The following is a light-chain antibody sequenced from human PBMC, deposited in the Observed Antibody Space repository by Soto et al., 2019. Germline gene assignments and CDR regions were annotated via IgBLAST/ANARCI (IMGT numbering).Light chain of an antibody. CDR1: QSASSSY. V-gene: IGKV3-20*01. J-gene: IGKJ5*01. CDR2: GAS. CDR3: QQYGSSPQVT. Sequence: EIRLTLSPGTLSLTNGARATLSRRASQSASSSYLAWYQQKSGQAPRLLIYGASSRATGIPDRFSGSGSGTDFTLTISRLEPEDFAVYYCQQYGSSPQVTVGQGRRLAI.